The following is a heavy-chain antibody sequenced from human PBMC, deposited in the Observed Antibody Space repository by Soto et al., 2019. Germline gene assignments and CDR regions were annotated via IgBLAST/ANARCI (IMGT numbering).Heavy chain of an antibody. V-gene: IGHV4-34*01. CDR1: GGSFSGYY. Sequence: QVQLQQWGAGLLKPSETLSLTCAVYGGSFSGYYWSWIRQPPGKGLEWFGEINHSGSTNYNPSLKSRVTISVDTSKNQFSLKLSSVTAADTAVYYCASPAARDAFDIWGQGTMVTVSS. J-gene: IGHJ3*02. D-gene: IGHD6-13*01. CDR2: INHSGST. CDR3: ASPAARDAFDI.